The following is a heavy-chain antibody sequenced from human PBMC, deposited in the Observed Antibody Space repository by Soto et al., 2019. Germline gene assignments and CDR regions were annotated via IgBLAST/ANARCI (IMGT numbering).Heavy chain of an antibody. CDR1: GYTFVIYH. Sequence: QVHLVQSGAEIRKPGASVKVSCKASGYTFVIYHLHWVRQAPGQGLEWVGWINPNSGDTNYAQKFQGRVNMTRDTSINTVYMELSGLRSDDSAVYYCARMTVAIDYWGQGALVTVSS. J-gene: IGHJ4*02. V-gene: IGHV1-2*02. D-gene: IGHD3-22*01. CDR3: ARMTVAIDY. CDR2: INPNSGDT.